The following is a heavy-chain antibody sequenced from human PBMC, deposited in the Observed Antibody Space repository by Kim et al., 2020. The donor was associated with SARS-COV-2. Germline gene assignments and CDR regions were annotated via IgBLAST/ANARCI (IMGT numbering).Heavy chain of an antibody. CDR1: GFTFSDYY. V-gene: IGHV3-11*06. Sequence: GGSLRLSCAASGFTFSDYYMSWIRQAPGKGLEWVSYISSSSSYTNYADSVKGRFTISRDNAKNSLYLQMNSLRAEDTAVYYCASHLDSVVPAAMTHGFYFDYWGQGTLVTVSS. J-gene: IGHJ4*02. CDR3: ASHLDSVVPAAMTHGFYFDY. CDR2: ISSSSSYT. D-gene: IGHD2-2*01.